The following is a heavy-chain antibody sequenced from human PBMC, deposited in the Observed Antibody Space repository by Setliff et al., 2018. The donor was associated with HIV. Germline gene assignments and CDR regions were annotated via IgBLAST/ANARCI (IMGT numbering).Heavy chain of an antibody. J-gene: IGHJ3*02. CDR1: GFTFSSYA. CDR3: AKPIAVAGQDAFDI. V-gene: IGHV3-33*08. Sequence: GGSLRLSCAASGFTFSSYAMHWVRQAPGKGLEWVAVIWYDGSNKYYADSVKGRFTISRDNSKNTLYLQMNSLRAEDTAVYYCAKPIAVAGQDAFDIWGQGTMVTVSS. CDR2: IWYDGSNK. D-gene: IGHD6-19*01.